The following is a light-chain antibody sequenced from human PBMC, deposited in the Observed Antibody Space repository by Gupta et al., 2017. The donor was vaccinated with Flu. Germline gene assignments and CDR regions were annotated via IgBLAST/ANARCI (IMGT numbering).Light chain of an antibody. CDR1: SGHSSYA. CDR3: QTWGTGIGV. CDR2: LNSDGSH. V-gene: IGLV4-69*01. Sequence: QLVLTQSPSASAPLGASVTLTCTLSSGHSSYAIAWHQQQPEKGPRYLMKLNSDGSHSKGDGIPDRFSGSSSGAERDLTISSLQAEDEADYYCQTWGTGIGVFGGGTKLTVL. J-gene: IGLJ3*02.